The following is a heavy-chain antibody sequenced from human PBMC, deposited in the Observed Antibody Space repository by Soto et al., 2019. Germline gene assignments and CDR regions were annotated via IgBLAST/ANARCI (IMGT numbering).Heavy chain of an antibody. D-gene: IGHD3-22*01. J-gene: IGHJ3*02. CDR3: AFTYYYDSSGPSGAFDI. V-gene: IGHV1-69*13. CDR2: IIPIFGTA. CDR1: GGTFSSYP. Sequence: SVKASCKASGGTFSSYPISWVRQAPGQGREWMGGIIPIFGTANYAQKFQGRVTITADESTSTAYMELSSLRSKDTAVYYCAFTYYYDSSGPSGAFDIWGQGTMVTVSS.